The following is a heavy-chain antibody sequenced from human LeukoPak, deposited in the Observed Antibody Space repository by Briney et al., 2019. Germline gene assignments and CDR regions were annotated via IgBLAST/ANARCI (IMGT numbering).Heavy chain of an antibody. Sequence: PSETLSLTCAVYGGSFSGYYWSWIRQPPGEGLEWIGEINHSGSTNYNPSLKSRVTISVDTSKNQFSLKLSSVTAADTAVYYCARGLFVVVPAAIVWFDPWGQGTLVTVSS. CDR3: ARGLFVVVPAAIVWFDP. CDR2: INHSGST. V-gene: IGHV4-34*01. CDR1: GGSFSGYY. J-gene: IGHJ5*02. D-gene: IGHD2-2*01.